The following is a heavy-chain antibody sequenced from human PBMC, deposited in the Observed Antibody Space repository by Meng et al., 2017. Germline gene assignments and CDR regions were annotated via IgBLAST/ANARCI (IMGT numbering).Heavy chain of an antibody. D-gene: IGHD5-24*01. CDR1: GFSLSTSGVA. J-gene: IGHJ4*02. CDR2: IYWDDDR. Sequence: SGPTLVKPTQTLTLTCTFSGFSLSTSGVAGGGSRQPPRKTLEWLALIYWDDDRRYSPSLRSRLTITKDTSKNQVVLTMTNMDPVDTATYYCARTDYEMPTNYWGQGTLVTVSS. V-gene: IGHV2-5*02. CDR3: ARTDYEMPTNY.